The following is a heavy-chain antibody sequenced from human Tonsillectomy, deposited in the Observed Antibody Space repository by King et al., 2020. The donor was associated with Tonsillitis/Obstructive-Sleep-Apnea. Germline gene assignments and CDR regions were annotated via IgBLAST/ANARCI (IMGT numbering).Heavy chain of an antibody. V-gene: IGHV1-46*01. CDR3: ARWKEAPFYFDY. CDR2: INPSGGST. CDR1: GYTFTSFY. D-gene: IGHD1-1*01. Sequence: GQLVQSGAEVKKPGASVKVSCKASGYTFTSFYMHWVRQAPGQGLEWMGIINPSGGSTNYAQKFQGRVTMTRDTSTSTVYMELSSPRSEDTAVYYCARWKEAPFYFDYWGQGTLVTVSS. J-gene: IGHJ4*02.